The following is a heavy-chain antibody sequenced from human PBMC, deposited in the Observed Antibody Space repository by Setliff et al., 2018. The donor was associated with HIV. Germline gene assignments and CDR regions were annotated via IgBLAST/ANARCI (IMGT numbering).Heavy chain of an antibody. D-gene: IGHD6-13*01. CDR2: IYTRGST. V-gene: IGHV4-61*02. CDR3: ARGAWGIATTGSAYYMDV. Sequence: SETLSLTCTVSGGSMSSGNYHWNWIRQAAGKGLEWIGRIYTRGSTNYNPSLKGRVTISIDTSKNQFSLKKTSVTAADTAVYFCARGAWGIATTGSAYYMDVWGKGTTVTVSS. CDR1: GGSMSSGNYH. J-gene: IGHJ6*03.